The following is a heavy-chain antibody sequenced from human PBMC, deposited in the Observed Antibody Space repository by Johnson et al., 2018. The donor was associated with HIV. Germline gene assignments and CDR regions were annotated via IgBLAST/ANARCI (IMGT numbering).Heavy chain of an antibody. D-gene: IGHD6-13*01. Sequence: QLVESGGGVVQPGRSLRLSCAASGFTFSSYGMHWVRQAPGKGLEWVAVIWYDGTNNYYVDSVTARFTISRDNSKDTLYLQMNSLRAEDTAVYYCTKGFRAAAGTGDAFDIWGQGTMVTVSS. CDR1: GFTFSSYG. CDR3: TKGFRAAAGTGDAFDI. J-gene: IGHJ3*02. CDR2: IWYDGTNN. V-gene: IGHV3-33*06.